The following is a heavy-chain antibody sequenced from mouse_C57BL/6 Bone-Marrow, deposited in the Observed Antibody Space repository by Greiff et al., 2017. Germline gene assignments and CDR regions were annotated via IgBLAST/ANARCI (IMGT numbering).Heavy chain of an antibody. CDR3: ARRRGLRRDYAMDY. V-gene: IGHV1-82*01. CDR1: GYAFSSSW. J-gene: IGHJ4*01. CDR2: IYPGDGDT. Sequence: VKVVESGPELVKPGASVKISCKASGYAFSSSWMNWVKQRPGKGLEWIGRIYPGDGDTNYNGKFKGKATLTADKSSSTAYMQLSSLTSEDSAVYFCARRRGLRRDYAMDYWGQGTSVTVSS. D-gene: IGHD2-4*01.